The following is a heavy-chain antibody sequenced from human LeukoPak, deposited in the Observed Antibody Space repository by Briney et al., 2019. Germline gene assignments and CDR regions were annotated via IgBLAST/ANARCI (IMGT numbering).Heavy chain of an antibody. J-gene: IGHJ3*02. CDR2: INYNGST. D-gene: IGHD3-3*02. CDR1: GGSISSSSYY. Sequence: SETLSLTCTVSGGSISSSSYYWGWIRQPPGKGLAWIRSINYNGSTYYNPSLKSRVTISVDTSKHQFSLKLSSVTAADTAVYYCARDESPLLAGGAFDIWGQGTMVTVSS. V-gene: IGHV4-39*07. CDR3: ARDESPLLAGGAFDI.